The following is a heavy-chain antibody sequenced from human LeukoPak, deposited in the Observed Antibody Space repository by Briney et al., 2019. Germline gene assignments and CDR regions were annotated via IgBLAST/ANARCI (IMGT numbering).Heavy chain of an antibody. CDR3: ARDWHPYSSSWYLDY. CDR2: INWNGGST. V-gene: IGHV3-20*04. Sequence: GGSLRLSCAASGFTFDDYGMRWVRQAPGKGLGWVSVINWNGGSTGYADSVKGRFTISRDNAKNSLYLQMNSLRAEDTALYYCARDWHPYSSSWYLDYWGQGTLVTVSS. D-gene: IGHD6-13*01. J-gene: IGHJ4*02. CDR1: GFTFDDYG.